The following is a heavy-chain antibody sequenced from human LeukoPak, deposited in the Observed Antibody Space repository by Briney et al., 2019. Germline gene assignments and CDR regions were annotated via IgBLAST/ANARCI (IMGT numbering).Heavy chain of an antibody. J-gene: IGHJ6*04. V-gene: IGHV4-59*01. Sequence: SETLSLTCTVSGGSISTYYWSWIRQPPGKGLEWIGYIYYSGSTSYNPSLKSRVTISVDTSKNQFSLKLSSVTAADTAVYYCAREGSGWGDVWGKGTTVTISS. D-gene: IGHD6-19*01. CDR1: GGSISTYY. CDR3: AREGSGWGDV. CDR2: IYYSGST.